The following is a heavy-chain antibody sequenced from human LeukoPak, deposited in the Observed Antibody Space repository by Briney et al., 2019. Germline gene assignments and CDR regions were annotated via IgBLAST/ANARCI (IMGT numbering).Heavy chain of an antibody. CDR2: ISGSGGST. V-gene: IGHV3-23*01. CDR1: GFTFSSYA. Sequence: QAGGSLRLSCAASGFTFSSYAMSWVRQAPGKGLEWVSAISGSGGSTYYADSVKGRFTISRDNSKNTLYLQMNSLRAEDAAVYYSAKSGITMVRGVGYFDYWGQGTLVTVSS. D-gene: IGHD3-10*01. CDR3: AKSGITMVRGVGYFDY. J-gene: IGHJ4*02.